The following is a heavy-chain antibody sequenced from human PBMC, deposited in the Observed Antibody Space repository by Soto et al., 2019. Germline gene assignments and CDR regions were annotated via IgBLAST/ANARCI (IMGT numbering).Heavy chain of an antibody. J-gene: IGHJ6*03. Sequence: SETLSLTCAVYGGSFSGYYWSWIRQPPGKGLEWIGEINHSGSTNYNPSLKSRVTISVDTSKNQFSLKLSSVTAADMAVYYCARLRYGDYTRLEYYYYYYMDVWGKGTTVTVSS. CDR1: GGSFSGYY. V-gene: IGHV4-34*01. CDR3: ARLRYGDYTRLEYYYYYYMDV. D-gene: IGHD4-17*01. CDR2: INHSGST.